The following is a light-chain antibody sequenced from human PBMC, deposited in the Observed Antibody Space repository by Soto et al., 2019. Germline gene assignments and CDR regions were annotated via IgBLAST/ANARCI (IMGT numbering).Light chain of an antibody. Sequence: DIQMTQSPSSLSASVGDRVTIICRASQSISSSLNWYQQKAGKAPKLLIYAASTLQSGVPSRFSGSGSGTDFTLTISSLQPEDFATYYCQQSYSTSPLTFGGGPRWRSN. CDR3: QQSYSTSPLT. CDR2: AAS. V-gene: IGKV1-39*01. J-gene: IGKJ4*01. CDR1: QSISSS.